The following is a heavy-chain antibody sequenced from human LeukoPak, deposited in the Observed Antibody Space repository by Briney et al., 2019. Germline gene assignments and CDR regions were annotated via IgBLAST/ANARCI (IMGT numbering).Heavy chain of an antibody. CDR2: IWYDGSNK. Sequence: GGSLRLSCAASGFTFSSYGMHWVRQAPGKGLEWVAVIWYDGSNKYYADSVKGRFTISRDNAKNSLYLQMNSLRAEDTAVYYCARVLVVITQPFDYWGQGTLVTVSS. V-gene: IGHV3-33*01. J-gene: IGHJ4*02. CDR3: ARVLVVITQPFDY. D-gene: IGHD3-22*01. CDR1: GFTFSSYG.